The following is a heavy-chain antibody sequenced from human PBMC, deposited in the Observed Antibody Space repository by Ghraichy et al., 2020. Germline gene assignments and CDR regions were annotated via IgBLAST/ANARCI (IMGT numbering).Heavy chain of an antibody. V-gene: IGHV4-31*03. CDR3: ARVDIVVVPAANHDSIWFDP. Sequence: SETLSLTCTVSGGSISSGGYYWSWIRQHPGKGLEWIGYIYYSGSTYYNPSLKSRVTISVDTSKNQFSLKLSSVTAADTAVYYCARVDIVVVPAANHDSIWFDPWGQGTLVTVSS. CDR2: IYYSGST. D-gene: IGHD2-2*01. CDR1: GGSISSGGYY. J-gene: IGHJ5*02.